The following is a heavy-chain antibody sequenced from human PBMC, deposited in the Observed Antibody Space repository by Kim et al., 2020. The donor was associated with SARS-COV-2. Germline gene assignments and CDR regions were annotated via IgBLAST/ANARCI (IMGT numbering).Heavy chain of an antibody. CDR2: ISDSGRFT. V-gene: IGHV3-23*01. D-gene: IGHD6-13*01. J-gene: IGHJ3*02. Sequence: GGSLRLSCAASGFSFSSYAMNWVRQAPGKGLEWVSAISDSGRFTFYADSVKGRFTVSRDRSNNTLYLSMNSLRADDTAVYYCAKDLHSPGMATAGTLAFDIWGQRTKDTVS. CDR3: AKDLHSPGMATAGTLAFDI. CDR1: GFSFSSYA.